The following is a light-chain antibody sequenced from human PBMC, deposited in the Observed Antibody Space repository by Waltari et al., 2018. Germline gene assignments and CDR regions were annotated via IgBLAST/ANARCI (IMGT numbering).Light chain of an antibody. Sequence: SALTRPASVSGSPGQSITIPCTASSTHVGTYNYVSWYHQPPGKAPKLTVFEARHRPSGVSLRFSAPQSGNQASVTISGLQTEDEADYYCRSYPSSSTLVFGGGTKVTVL. CDR3: RSYPSSSTLV. J-gene: IGLJ2*01. V-gene: IGLV2-14*01. CDR2: EAR. CDR1: STHVGTYNY.